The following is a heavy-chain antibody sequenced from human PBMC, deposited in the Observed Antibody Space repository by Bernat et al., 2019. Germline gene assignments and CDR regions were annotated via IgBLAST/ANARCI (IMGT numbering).Heavy chain of an antibody. V-gene: IGHV3-43*02. CDR2: ISGDGGST. CDR3: AKGSITIFGPPSWGDCDI. Sequence: EVQLVESGGGVVQPGGSLRLSCAASGFTFDDYAMHWVRQAPGKGLEWVSLISGDGGSTYYADSVKGRFTISRDNSKNSLYLQMNSLRTEDTALYYCAKGSITIFGPPSWGDCDIWGQGTMVTVSS. J-gene: IGHJ3*02. D-gene: IGHD3-3*01. CDR1: GFTFDDYA.